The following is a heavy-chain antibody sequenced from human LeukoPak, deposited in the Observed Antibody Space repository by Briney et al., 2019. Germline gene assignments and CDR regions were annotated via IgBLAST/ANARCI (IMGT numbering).Heavy chain of an antibody. CDR3: ARWLQSYDAFDI. D-gene: IGHD5-24*01. CDR2: ISSSSSYI. CDR1: GFTFSSYS. Sequence: PGGSLRLSCAASGFTFSSYSMNWVRQAPGKGLEWVSSISSSSSYIYYADSVKGRFTISRDNAKNSLYLQMNSLRAEDTAVYYCARWLQSYDAFDIWGQGTMVTVSS. J-gene: IGHJ3*02. V-gene: IGHV3-21*01.